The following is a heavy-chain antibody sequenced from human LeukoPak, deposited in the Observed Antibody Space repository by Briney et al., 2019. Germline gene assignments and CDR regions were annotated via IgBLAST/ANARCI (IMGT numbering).Heavy chain of an antibody. D-gene: IGHD4-11*01. CDR2: INPNSGGT. CDR1: GYTFTGYY. Sequence: ASVKVSCKASGYTFTGYYMHWVRQAPGQGLEWMGWINPNSGGTNYAQKFQGGVTMTRDTSISTAYMELSRLRSDDTAVYYCARVKTTVTFRPFDYWGQGTLVTVSS. CDR3: ARVKTTVTFRPFDY. V-gene: IGHV1-2*02. J-gene: IGHJ4*02.